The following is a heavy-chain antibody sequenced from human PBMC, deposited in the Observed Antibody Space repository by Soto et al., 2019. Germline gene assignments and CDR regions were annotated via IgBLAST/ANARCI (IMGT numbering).Heavy chain of an antibody. CDR1: GYTFTRYN. V-gene: IGHV1-3*01. Sequence: QDQFVQSGAEVKKPGASVKVSCKTAGYTFTRYNIHWVRQAPGQRLEWMGWINVGNGNTRYSQKFQGRLTLTRDTPGNTAYLELNSLISEDTAVYYCATPQDYDGCLDSWGQGTLVTVSS. CDR3: ATPQDYDGCLDS. CDR2: INVGNGNT. J-gene: IGHJ4*02. D-gene: IGHD3-22*01.